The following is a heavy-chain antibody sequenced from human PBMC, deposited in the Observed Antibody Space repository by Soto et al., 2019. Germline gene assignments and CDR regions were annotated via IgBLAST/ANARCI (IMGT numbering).Heavy chain of an antibody. D-gene: IGHD2-21*02. CDR3: VREDDGGDRDYYGLDV. Sequence: QVQLQESDPGLVRPSQTLSLTCTVSGGSISVEHYHWTWIRQPPGKGLEWIGYIHYSGSVYYNPSLQSRLSMSVDTSKNLFCLKLASVTAADTAVYFCVREDDGGDRDYYGLDVWGQGTTVTVSS. J-gene: IGHJ6*02. V-gene: IGHV4-30-4*01. CDR2: IHYSGSV. CDR1: GGSISVEHYH.